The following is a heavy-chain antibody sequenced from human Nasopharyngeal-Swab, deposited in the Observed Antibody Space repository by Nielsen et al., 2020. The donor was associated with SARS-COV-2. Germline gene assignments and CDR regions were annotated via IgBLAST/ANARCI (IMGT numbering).Heavy chain of an antibody. V-gene: IGHV3-30*03. CDR1: GFTFSSYG. CDR3: AFADFDY. D-gene: IGHD3-3*01. J-gene: IGHJ4*02. Sequence: GKSLKISCAASGFTFSSYGMHWVRQAPGKGLEWVAVISYDGSNKYYADSVKGRFTISRDNSKNTLYLQMNSLRAEDTAVYYCAFADFDYWGQGTLVTVSS. CDR2: ISYDGSNK.